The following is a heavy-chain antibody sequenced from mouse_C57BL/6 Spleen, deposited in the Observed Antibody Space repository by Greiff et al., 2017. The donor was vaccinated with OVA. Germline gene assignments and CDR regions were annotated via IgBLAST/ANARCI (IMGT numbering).Heavy chain of an antibody. Sequence: QVQLQQSGPELVKPGASVKISCKASGYAFSSSWMNWVKQRPGKGLEWIGRIYPGDGDTNYNGKFKGKATLTADKSSSTAYMQLSSLTSEDSAVYFCARDGYDGYYPFAYWGQGTLVTVSA. D-gene: IGHD2-3*01. J-gene: IGHJ3*01. CDR2: IYPGDGDT. CDR3: ARDGYDGYYPFAY. V-gene: IGHV1-82*01. CDR1: GYAFSSSW.